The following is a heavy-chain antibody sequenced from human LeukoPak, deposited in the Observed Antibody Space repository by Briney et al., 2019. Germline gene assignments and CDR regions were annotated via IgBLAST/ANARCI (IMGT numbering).Heavy chain of an antibody. Sequence: ASVKVSCKASGYTFTSYYMHWVRQAPGQGLEWMGIINPSGGSTSYAQKFQGRVTMTRDMSASTVYMELSSLRSEDTAVYYCARDSSRSDLSIWGQGTLVTVSS. CDR3: ARDSSRSDLSI. D-gene: IGHD2-2*01. CDR2: INPSGGST. V-gene: IGHV1-46*01. CDR1: GYTFTSYY. J-gene: IGHJ4*02.